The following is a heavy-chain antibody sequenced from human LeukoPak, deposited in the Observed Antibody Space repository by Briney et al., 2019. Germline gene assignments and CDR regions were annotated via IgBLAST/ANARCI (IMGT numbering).Heavy chain of an antibody. V-gene: IGHV3-7*01. CDR3: VRDGGVSGYDLLDY. CDR2: INQDGSEE. D-gene: IGHD5-12*01. J-gene: IGHJ4*02. CDR1: GFTFSNYW. Sequence: GGFLRLSCAASGFTFSNYWMTWVRQAPGKGLEWVAHINQDGSEEHYMDSVKARFTISRDNTKNSLSLQMNSLRAEDTAVYYCVRDGGVSGYDLLDYWGQGTLVTVSS.